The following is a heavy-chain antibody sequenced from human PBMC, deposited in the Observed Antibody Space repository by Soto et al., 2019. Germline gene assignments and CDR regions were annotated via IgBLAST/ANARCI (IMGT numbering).Heavy chain of an antibody. J-gene: IGHJ4*02. CDR1: GGSISSINW. V-gene: IGHV4-4*02. D-gene: IGHD6-13*01. CDR2: IYHSGST. Sequence: QVQLQESGPGLVKPSGTLSLNCAVSGGSISSINWWSWVRQPPGKGLEWIVEIYHSGSTNYNPSLKSRVTISVDKSKNQFSLKLSSVTAADTAVYYCARAAMGGSSWPFDYWGQGTLVTVSS. CDR3: ARAAMGGSSWPFDY.